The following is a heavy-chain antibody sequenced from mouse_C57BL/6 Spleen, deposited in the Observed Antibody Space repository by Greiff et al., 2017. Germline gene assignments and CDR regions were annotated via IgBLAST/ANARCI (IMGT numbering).Heavy chain of an antibody. Sequence: QVQLQQPGAELVLPGASVKLSCKASGYTFTSYWMHWVKQRPGQGLEWIGEIDPSDSYTNYNQKFKGQSTLTVDKSSSTAYMQLSSLTSEDSAVYYCARGGNYDYDKGFAYWGQGTLVTVSA. V-gene: IGHV1-69*01. CDR3: ARGGNYDYDKGFAY. CDR1: GYTFTSYW. CDR2: IDPSDSYT. D-gene: IGHD2-4*01. J-gene: IGHJ3*01.